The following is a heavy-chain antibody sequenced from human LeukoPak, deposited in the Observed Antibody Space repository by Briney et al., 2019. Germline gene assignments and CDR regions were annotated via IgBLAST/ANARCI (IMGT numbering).Heavy chain of an antibody. Sequence: EASVKASCKASGYTFTGYYMHWVRQAPGQGLEWMGWINPNSGGTNYAQKFQGRVTMTRDTSISTAYMELSRLRSDDTAVYYCARANWNGLYYFDYWGQGTLVTVSS. CDR3: ARANWNGLYYFDY. D-gene: IGHD1-1*01. J-gene: IGHJ4*02. CDR1: GYTFTGYY. CDR2: INPNSGGT. V-gene: IGHV1-2*02.